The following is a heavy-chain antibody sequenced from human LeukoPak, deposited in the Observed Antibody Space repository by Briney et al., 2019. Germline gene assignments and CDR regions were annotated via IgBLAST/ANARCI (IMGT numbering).Heavy chain of an antibody. CDR1: GGSFSGYY. CDR3: AIGAIDCSSTSCYNR. CDR2: INHSGST. Sequence: SETLSLTCAVYGGSFSGYYWSWIRQPPGKGLEWIGEINHSGSTNYNPSLKSRVTISVDTSKNQFSLKLSSVTAADTAVYYCAIGAIDCSSTSCYNRWGQGTLVTVSS. J-gene: IGHJ5*02. D-gene: IGHD2-2*02. V-gene: IGHV4-34*01.